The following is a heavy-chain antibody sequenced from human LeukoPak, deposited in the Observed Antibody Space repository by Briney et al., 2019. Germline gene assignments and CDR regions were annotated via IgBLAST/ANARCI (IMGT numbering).Heavy chain of an antibody. CDR3: AKSTDFWLTPPRL. CDR1: GFTFSSYA. Sequence: PGGSLRLSCAASGFTFSSYAMSWVRQAPGKGLEWVSGISGSGDYTYYADSVKGRFTISRDNSKNTLYLQMNSLRAEDTAVYYCAKSTDFWLTPPRLWGQGTLVTVSS. D-gene: IGHD3-3*01. V-gene: IGHV3-23*01. CDR2: ISGSGDYT. J-gene: IGHJ4*02.